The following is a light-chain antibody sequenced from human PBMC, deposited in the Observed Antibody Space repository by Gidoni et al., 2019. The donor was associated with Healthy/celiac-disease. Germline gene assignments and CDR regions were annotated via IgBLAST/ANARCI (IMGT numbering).Light chain of an antibody. CDR3: QQYGSSPWT. J-gene: IGKJ1*01. CDR2: GAS. V-gene: IGKV3-20*01. Sequence: IVLTHSPGTLSLSPGERATLSCRASQSVSSSYLAWYQQKPGQAPRLLIYGASSRATGIPDRFSGSGSGTDFTITISRLEPEDFAVYYCQQYGSSPWTFGKGTKVEIK. CDR1: QSVSSSY.